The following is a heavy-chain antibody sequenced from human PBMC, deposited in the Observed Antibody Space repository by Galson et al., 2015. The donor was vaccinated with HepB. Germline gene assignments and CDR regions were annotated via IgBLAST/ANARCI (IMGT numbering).Heavy chain of an antibody. V-gene: IGHV1-58*01. CDR1: GFTFTSSA. J-gene: IGHJ5*02. Sequence: SVKVSCKASGFTFTSSAVQWVRQARGQRLEWIGWIVVGSGNTNYAQKFQERVTITRDMSTSTAYMELSSLRSEDTAVYYCAADAGSYYNSDWFDPWGQGTLVTVSS. D-gene: IGHD3-10*01. CDR2: IVVGSGNT. CDR3: AADAGSYYNSDWFDP.